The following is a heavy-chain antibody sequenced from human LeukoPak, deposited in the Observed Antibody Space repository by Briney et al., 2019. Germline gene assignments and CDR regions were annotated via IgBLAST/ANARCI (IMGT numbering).Heavy chain of an antibody. D-gene: IGHD3-10*01. CDR2: IYYSGST. J-gene: IGHJ4*02. Sequence: SETLSLTCTVSGGSISSSSYYWGWIRQPPGKGLEWIGGIYYSGSTYYNPSLKSRVTISVDTSKNQFSLKLSSVTAADTAVYYCARHVIGSRGSGYDYWGQGTLVTVSS. CDR3: ARHVIGSRGSGYDY. CDR1: GGSISSSSYY. V-gene: IGHV4-39*01.